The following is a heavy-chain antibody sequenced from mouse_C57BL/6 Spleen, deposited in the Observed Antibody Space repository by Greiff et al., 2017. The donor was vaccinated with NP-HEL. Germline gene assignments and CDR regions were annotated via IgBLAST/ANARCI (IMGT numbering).Heavy chain of an antibody. D-gene: IGHD2-3*01. Sequence: EVKLMESGGDLVKPGGSLKLSCAASGFTFSSYGMSWVRQTPDKRLEWVATISSGGSYTYYPDSVKGRFTISRDNAKNTLYLQMSSLKSEDTAMYYCARKGDGYCGYFDVWGTGTTVTVSS. CDR1: GFTFSSYG. CDR3: ARKGDGYCGYFDV. CDR2: ISSGGSYT. V-gene: IGHV5-6*01. J-gene: IGHJ1*03.